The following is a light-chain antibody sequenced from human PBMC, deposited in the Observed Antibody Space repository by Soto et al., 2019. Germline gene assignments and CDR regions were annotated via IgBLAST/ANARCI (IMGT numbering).Light chain of an antibody. CDR3: QQVNRYPRT. Sequence: DIQFTQSPSFLSASVGDRVTITCRASQGISSDLAWYRQKPGKAPEVLIYPASTLQSGVPSRFSGTGSGTEFTLTVSSLQPEDFATYYCQQVNRYPRTFGQGTKVDIK. CDR1: QGISSD. V-gene: IGKV1-9*01. CDR2: PAS. J-gene: IGKJ2*01.